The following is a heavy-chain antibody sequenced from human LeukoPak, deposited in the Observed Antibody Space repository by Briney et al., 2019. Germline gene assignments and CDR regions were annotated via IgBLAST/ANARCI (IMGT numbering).Heavy chain of an antibody. Sequence: VGSLRLSCAASGFTFSSYAMSWVRQAPGKGLQWVSAISGSGGSTYYADSVKGRFTISRDNSKNTLYLQMNSLRAEDTAVYYCAKDPSGTYYDILTGYPHGWFDPCGQGTLVTVSS. D-gene: IGHD3-9*01. CDR3: AKDPSGTYYDILTGYPHGWFDP. CDR1: GFTFSSYA. V-gene: IGHV3-23*01. CDR2: ISGSGGST. J-gene: IGHJ5*02.